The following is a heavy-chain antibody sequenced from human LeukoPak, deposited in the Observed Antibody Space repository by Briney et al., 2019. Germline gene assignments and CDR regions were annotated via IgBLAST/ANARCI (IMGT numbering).Heavy chain of an antibody. Sequence: PSQTLSLTCTVSGGSISSGGYYWSWIRQHPGKGLEWIGYTYYSGSTYYNPSLKSRVTISVDTSKNQFSLKLSSVTAADTAVYYCARDLKTTAAFDIWGQGTMVTVSS. D-gene: IGHD4-17*01. CDR3: ARDLKTTAAFDI. V-gene: IGHV4-31*03. CDR1: GGSISSGGYY. CDR2: TYYSGST. J-gene: IGHJ3*02.